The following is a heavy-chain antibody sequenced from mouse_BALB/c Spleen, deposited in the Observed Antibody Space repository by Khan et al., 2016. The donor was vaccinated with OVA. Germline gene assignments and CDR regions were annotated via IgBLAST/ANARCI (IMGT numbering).Heavy chain of an antibody. CDR1: GVSITSGY. CDR2: MIYTGYT. CDR3: ARSTYRYAVAY. Sequence: EVQLQESGPSLVKPSQTLSITCSVTGVSITSGYLSWIRKFPGNKLEYMGYMIYTGYTYYNPSLNSRISITRHTSKNHFYLQLNSVTTEDTATYYCARSTYRYAVAYWGQGTLVTVSA. V-gene: IGHV3-8*02. D-gene: IGHD2-14*01. J-gene: IGHJ3*01.